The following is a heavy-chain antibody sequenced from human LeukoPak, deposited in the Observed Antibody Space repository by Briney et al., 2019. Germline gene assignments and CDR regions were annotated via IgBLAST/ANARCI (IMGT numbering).Heavy chain of an antibody. CDR1: GYTLTSYY. D-gene: IGHD1-26*01. CDR2: INPSGGST. Sequence: ASVKVSCKASGYTLTSYYMHWVRQAPGQGLEWMGIINPSGGSTSYAQKFQGRVTMTRDTSISTAYMELSRLRSDDTAVYYCASLSGSYYYWGQGTLVTVSS. J-gene: IGHJ4*02. CDR3: ASLSGSYYY. V-gene: IGHV1-46*01.